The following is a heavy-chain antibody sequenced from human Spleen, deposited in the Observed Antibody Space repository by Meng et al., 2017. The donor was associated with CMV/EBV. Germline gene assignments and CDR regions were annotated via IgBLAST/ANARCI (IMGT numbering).Heavy chain of an antibody. D-gene: IGHD2-2*01. CDR3: AKDWAMRDYFEY. CDR2: IWYDGTDK. V-gene: IGHV3-33*06. Sequence: CAASGFTFRSYGMHWVRQSPGKGLEWVAVIWYDGTDKYYADSVKGRFTISRDNSKNTLYLQMASLRVEDTAVYYCAKDWAMRDYFEYWGQGSLVTVSS. J-gene: IGHJ4*02. CDR1: GFTFRSYG.